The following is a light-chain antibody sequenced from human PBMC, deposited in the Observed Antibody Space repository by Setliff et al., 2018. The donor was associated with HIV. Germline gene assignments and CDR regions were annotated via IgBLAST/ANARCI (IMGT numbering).Light chain of an antibody. V-gene: IGLV2-23*03. J-gene: IGLJ1*01. CDR1: SSDVGSYNL. Sequence: QSVLTQPASVSGSPGQSITISCTGTSSDVGSYNLVSWYQQYPGKAPKLMIYEGIKQPSGVSDRFSGSKSGNTASLTISGLQAEDEADYYCCSYAGSNTFVFGTGTKVTVL. CDR2: EGI. CDR3: CSYAGSNTFV.